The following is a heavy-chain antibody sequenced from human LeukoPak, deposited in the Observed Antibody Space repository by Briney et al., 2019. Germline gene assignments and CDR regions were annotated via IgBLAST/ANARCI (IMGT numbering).Heavy chain of an antibody. CDR2: ISNDGSGK. D-gene: IGHD2-2*01. Sequence: GGSLRLSCAASGFTFSSYGMHWVRQAPGKGLEWVAVISNDGSGKYYADSVKGRFTISRDNSKNTLDLQMNSLRVEDTAVYYCAKDRDIVVVPEALGYWGPGTLVTVSS. CDR1: GFTFSSYG. V-gene: IGHV3-30*18. CDR3: AKDRDIVVVPEALGY. J-gene: IGHJ4*02.